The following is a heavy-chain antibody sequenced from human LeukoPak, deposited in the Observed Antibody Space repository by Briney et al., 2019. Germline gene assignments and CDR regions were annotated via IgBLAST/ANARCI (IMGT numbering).Heavy chain of an antibody. CDR1: GGSISSYY. CDR3: ASGGVTSLSPSFDY. CDR2: IYYSGST. J-gene: IGHJ4*02. D-gene: IGHD4-17*01. V-gene: IGHV4-59*01. Sequence: ASETLSLICTVSGGSISSYYWSWIRQPPGKGLEWIGYIYYSGSTNYNPSLKSRVTISVDTSKNQFSLKLSSVTAADTAVYYCASGGVTSLSPSFDYWGRGTLVTVSS.